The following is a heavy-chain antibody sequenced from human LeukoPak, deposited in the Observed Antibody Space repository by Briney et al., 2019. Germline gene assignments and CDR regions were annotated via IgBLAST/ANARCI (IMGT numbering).Heavy chain of an antibody. CDR3: ATGEIVYDFWSGYFSTLSKGPGY. J-gene: IGHJ4*02. D-gene: IGHD3-3*01. CDR1: GYTLTELP. Sequence: GASVKVSCKVSGYTLTELPMHWVRQAPGKGLEWMGGFDPEDGETIYAQKFQGRVTMTEDTSTDTAYMELSSLRSEDTAVYYCATGEIVYDFWSGYFSTLSKGPGYWGQGTLVTVSS. V-gene: IGHV1-24*01. CDR2: FDPEDGET.